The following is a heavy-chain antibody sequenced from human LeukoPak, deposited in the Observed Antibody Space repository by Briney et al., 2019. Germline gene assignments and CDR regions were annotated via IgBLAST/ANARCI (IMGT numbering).Heavy chain of an antibody. V-gene: IGHV1-8*01. CDR1: GYTFTSYD. CDR2: MNANSGNT. Sequence: VASVKVSCKASGYTFTSYDINSVRRATGQGLEWMGWMNANSGNTGYAQKFQGRVTMTRNTSISTAYMELSSLRSEDTAVYYCASSPSFCSSASCAYGGWFDPWGQGTLVTVSS. CDR3: ASSPSFCSSASCAYGGWFDP. D-gene: IGHD2-2*01. J-gene: IGHJ5*02.